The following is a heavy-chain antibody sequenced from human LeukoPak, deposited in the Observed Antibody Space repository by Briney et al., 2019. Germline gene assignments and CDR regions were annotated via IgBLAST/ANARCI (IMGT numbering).Heavy chain of an antibody. CDR1: GFTFGAYT. CDR3: ARDFLHSSISRPFDC. D-gene: IGHD2-2*01. Sequence: GGSLRLSCAASGFTFGAYTMNWIRQAPGKGLEWVSCIFSRSESILYAESVRGRFTISRDNARNSPCLQMDSLRAEDTAIYYCARDFLHSSISRPFDCWGQGTLVTVSS. V-gene: IGHV3-21*01. J-gene: IGHJ4*02. CDR2: IFSRSESI.